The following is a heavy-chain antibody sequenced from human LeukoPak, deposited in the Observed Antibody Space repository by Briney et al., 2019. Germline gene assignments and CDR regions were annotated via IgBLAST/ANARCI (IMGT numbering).Heavy chain of an antibody. D-gene: IGHD1-14*01. J-gene: IGHJ4*02. V-gene: IGHV4-4*09. CDR3: ARHAQRTGRDYYFDY. CDR1: GGSISGYY. CDR2: IHTSKSA. Sequence: PSETLSLSCTVSGGSISGYYLSWIRQPPGKGLEWIGYIHTSKSANYSPSLKSRVTIAVDTSKNQFSLKLSSVTATDTAVYFCARHAQRTGRDYYFDYWGQGTLVTVSS.